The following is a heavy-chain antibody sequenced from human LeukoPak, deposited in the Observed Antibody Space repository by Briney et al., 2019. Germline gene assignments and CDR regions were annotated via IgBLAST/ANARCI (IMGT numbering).Heavy chain of an antibody. CDR3: ARLTYYYDSSGYYVDY. CDR1: GFTFSSYA. Sequence: GGSLRLSCAASGFTFSSYAMHWVRQAPGKGLEWVAVISYDGSNKYYADSVKGRFTISRDNSKNTLYLQMDSLRAEDTAVYYCARLTYYYDSSGYYVDYWGQGTLVTVSS. D-gene: IGHD3-22*01. CDR2: ISYDGSNK. V-gene: IGHV3-30-3*01. J-gene: IGHJ4*02.